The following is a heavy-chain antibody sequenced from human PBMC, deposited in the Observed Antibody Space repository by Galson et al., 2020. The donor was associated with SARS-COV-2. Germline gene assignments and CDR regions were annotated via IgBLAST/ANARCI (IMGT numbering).Heavy chain of an antibody. CDR3: ARDGPVHGGTMIVVVIFDY. CDR1: GFTFSSYE. J-gene: IGHJ4*02. D-gene: IGHD3-22*01. CDR2: ISSSGSTI. V-gene: IGHV3-48*03. Sequence: GGSLRLSCAASGFTFSSYEMNWVRQAPGKGLEWVSYISSSGSTIYYADSVKGRFTISRDNAKNSLYLQMNSLRAEDTAVYYCARDGPVHGGTMIVVVIFDYWGQGTLVTVSS.